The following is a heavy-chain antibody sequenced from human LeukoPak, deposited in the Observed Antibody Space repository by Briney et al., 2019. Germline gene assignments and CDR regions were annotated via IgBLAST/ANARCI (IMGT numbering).Heavy chain of an antibody. V-gene: IGHV4-59*01. CDR3: ARYGMATIQFFDY. CDR1: GGSISAYY. Sequence: SETLSLTCTVSGGSISAYYWSWIRQPPGKGLEWIGYIPYSGSTKYNPSLKSRVTISVDTSKNQFSLKLSSVTAADTAVYYCARYGMATIQFFDYWGQGTLFTVSS. CDR2: IPYSGST. D-gene: IGHD5-24*01. J-gene: IGHJ4*02.